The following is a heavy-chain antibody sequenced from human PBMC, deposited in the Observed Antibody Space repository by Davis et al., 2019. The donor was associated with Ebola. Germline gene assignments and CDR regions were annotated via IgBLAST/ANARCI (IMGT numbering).Heavy chain of an antibody. CDR1: GYRVTRYY. J-gene: IGHJ3*02. CDR3: AREGGRYYDSSGYVFDI. V-gene: IGHV1-46*01. CDR2: INPITGGT. D-gene: IGHD3-22*01. Sequence: ASVKVSCKASGYRVTRYYMNWVRQGPGQGLEWMGIINPITGGTSYAQNFQVRVNMTRDTSTSTVYMELSSLRSEDTAVYYCAREGGRYYDSSGYVFDIWGQGTMVKVSS.